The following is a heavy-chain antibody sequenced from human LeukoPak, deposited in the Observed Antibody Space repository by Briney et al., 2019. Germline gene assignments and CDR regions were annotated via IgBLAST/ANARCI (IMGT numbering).Heavy chain of an antibody. J-gene: IGHJ4*02. CDR1: GFTFSGYA. V-gene: IGHV3-23*01. Sequence: GGSLRLSCAAFGFTFSGYAMTWVRQAPGKGLEWVSVVGSSGVTTYHADSVKGRFTISGDNSKNTVYLQMNNLRAEDTAVYYCARGGGTITTRSLDYWGQGTLVTVSS. CDR3: ARGGGTITTRSLDY. CDR2: VGSSGVTT. D-gene: IGHD1-1*01.